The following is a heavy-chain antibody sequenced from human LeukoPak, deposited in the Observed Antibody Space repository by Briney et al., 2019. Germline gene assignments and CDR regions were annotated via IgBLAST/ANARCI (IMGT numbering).Heavy chain of an antibody. CDR2: IIPIFGTA. Sequence: SVKVSCKASGGTFSSYAISWLLQAPGQGLEWMGRIIPIFGTANYAQKFQGRVTITTDESTSTAYMELSSLRSEDTAVYYCARSTMSMIVVVITRDDAFDIWGQGTMVTVSS. CDR3: ARSTMSMIVVVITRDDAFDI. D-gene: IGHD3-22*01. J-gene: IGHJ3*02. V-gene: IGHV1-69*05. CDR1: GGTFSSYA.